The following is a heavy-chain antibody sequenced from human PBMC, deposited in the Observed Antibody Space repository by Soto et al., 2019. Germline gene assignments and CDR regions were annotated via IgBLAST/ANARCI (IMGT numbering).Heavy chain of an antibody. CDR2: INSDGSST. Sequence: QAGGSLRLSCAASGFTFSSYWMHWVRQAPGKGLVWVSRINSDGSSTSYADSVKGRFTISRDNAKNTLYLQMNSLRAEDTAVYYCARDRFPGTVTTSYYGMDVWGQGTTVTVSS. CDR1: GFTFSSYW. CDR3: ARDRFPGTVTTSYYGMDV. D-gene: IGHD4-4*01. V-gene: IGHV3-74*01. J-gene: IGHJ6*02.